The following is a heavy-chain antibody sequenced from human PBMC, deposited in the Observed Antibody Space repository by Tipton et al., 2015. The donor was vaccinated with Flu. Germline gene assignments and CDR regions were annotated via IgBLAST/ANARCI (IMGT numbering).Heavy chain of an antibody. CDR2: IYYSGNT. D-gene: IGHD6-13*01. CDR3: ARIAAAGTGYFDY. Sequence: TLSLTCTVSGGSISSYYWSWIRQPPGKGLEWIGYIYYSGNTNYNPSLKSRVTISVDTSKNQFSLKLSSVTAADTAVYYCARIAAAGTGYFDYWGQGTLVTVSS. J-gene: IGHJ4*02. V-gene: IGHV4-59*01. CDR1: GGSISSYY.